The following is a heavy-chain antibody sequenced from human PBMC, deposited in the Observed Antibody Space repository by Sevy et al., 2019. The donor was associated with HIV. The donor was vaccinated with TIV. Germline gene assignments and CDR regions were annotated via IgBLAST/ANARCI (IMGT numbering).Heavy chain of an antibody. CDR3: ARESAGPRGSSGMDV. V-gene: IGHV4-4*07. CDR1: GGSISSYY. J-gene: IGHJ6*02. Sequence: SETLSLTCTVSGGSISSYYWSWIRQPAGKGLEWIGRIYTSGSTNYNPPLKSRVTMSVDTSKNRFSLKLSSVTAADTAVYYCARESAGPRGSSGMDVWGQGTTVTVSS. CDR2: IYTSGST. D-gene: IGHD3-16*01.